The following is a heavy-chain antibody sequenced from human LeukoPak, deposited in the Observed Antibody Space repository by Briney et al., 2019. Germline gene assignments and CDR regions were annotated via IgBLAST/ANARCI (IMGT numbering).Heavy chain of an antibody. CDR2: ISSSSSYI. Sequence: GGSLRLSCAASGFTFSSYSMNWVRQAPGKGLEWVSSISSSSSYIYYADSVKGRFTISRDNAKNSLYLQMNSLRAEDTAVYYCARHSVIAVRGVTDYFDYWGQGTLVTVSS. V-gene: IGHV3-21*01. CDR1: GFTFSSYS. J-gene: IGHJ4*02. CDR3: ARHSVIAVRGVTDYFDY. D-gene: IGHD3-10*01.